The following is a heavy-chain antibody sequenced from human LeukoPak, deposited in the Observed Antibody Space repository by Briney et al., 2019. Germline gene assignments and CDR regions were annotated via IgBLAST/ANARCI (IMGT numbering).Heavy chain of an antibody. CDR3: ARDRTDSGYDYYYYYGMDV. D-gene: IGHD5-12*01. CDR1: GGTFSSYT. Sequence: SVKVSCKASGGTFSSYTISWVRQAPGQGLEWMGWIIPILGIANYAQKFQGRVTITADKSTSTAYMELSSLRSEDTAVYYCARDRTDSGYDYYYYYGMDVWGQGTTVTVSS. CDR2: IIPILGIA. V-gene: IGHV1-69*10. J-gene: IGHJ6*02.